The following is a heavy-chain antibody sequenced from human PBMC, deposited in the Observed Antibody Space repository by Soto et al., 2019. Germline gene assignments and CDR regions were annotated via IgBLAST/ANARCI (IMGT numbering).Heavy chain of an antibody. CDR1: GGSFSGYY. CDR3: AVADSSPNHNWFDP. J-gene: IGHJ5*02. D-gene: IGHD3-22*01. V-gene: IGHV4-34*01. Sequence: ETLSLTCAVYGGSFSGYYWNWIRQPPGKGLEWIGEINHSGSTNYNPSLKSRVTISVDTSKNQFSLKLSSVTAADTAVYYCAVADSSPNHNWFDPWGQGTLVTVSS. CDR2: INHSGST.